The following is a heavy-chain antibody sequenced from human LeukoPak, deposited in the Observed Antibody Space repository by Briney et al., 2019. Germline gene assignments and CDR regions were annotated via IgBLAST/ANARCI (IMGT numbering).Heavy chain of an antibody. J-gene: IGHJ4*02. CDR3: VREGRVSGYDFDY. D-gene: IGHD5-12*01. V-gene: IGHV3-74*01. Sequence: GGSLRLSCEASGFYFSSYWIHWVRQAPGKGLVWVSRINSDGSSTTYADSVKGRLTISRDNAKNTLYLQMNSLRAEDTAVYYCVREGRVSGYDFDYWGQGTLVTVSS. CDR2: INSDGSST. CDR1: GFYFSSYW.